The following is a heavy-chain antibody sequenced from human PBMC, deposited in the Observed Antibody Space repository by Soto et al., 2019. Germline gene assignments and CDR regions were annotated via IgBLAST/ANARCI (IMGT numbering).Heavy chain of an antibody. V-gene: IGHV3-30-3*01. CDR2: ISYDGSNK. J-gene: IGHJ4*02. D-gene: IGHD3-22*01. CDR3: ARDESS. Sequence: QVQLVESGGGVVQPGRSLRLSCAASGFTFSSYAMHWVRQAPGKGLEWVAVISYDGSNKYYADSVKGRFTISRDNSKNTLYLQMNSLRAEDKAVYYCARDESSWGQGTLVTVSS. CDR1: GFTFSSYA.